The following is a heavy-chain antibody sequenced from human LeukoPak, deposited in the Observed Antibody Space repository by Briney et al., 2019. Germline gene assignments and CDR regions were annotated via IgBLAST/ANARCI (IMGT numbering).Heavy chain of an antibody. CDR1: GFTFSSYG. V-gene: IGHV3-30*03. J-gene: IGHJ4*02. Sequence: PGRSLRLSCAASGFTFSSYGMHWVRQAPGKGLEWVAVISYDGSNKYYADSVKGRFTIPRDNSKNTLYLQMNSLRAEDTAVYYCAGVVVVSYFDYWGQGTLVTVSS. CDR2: ISYDGSNK. D-gene: IGHD3-22*01. CDR3: AGVVVVSYFDY.